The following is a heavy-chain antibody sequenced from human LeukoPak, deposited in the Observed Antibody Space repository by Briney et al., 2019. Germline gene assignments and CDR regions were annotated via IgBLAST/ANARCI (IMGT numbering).Heavy chain of an antibody. D-gene: IGHD6-13*01. Sequence: PSETLSLTCTVSGGSISSYYWSWIPQPPGKGLEWIGDIYYSGSTNYNPSLKSRVTISVDTSKNQFSLKLSSVTAADTAVYYCARGGKPGYSTARAVDYWGQGTLVTVSS. V-gene: IGHV4-59*01. CDR2: IYYSGST. CDR3: ARGGKPGYSTARAVDY. CDR1: GGSISSYY. J-gene: IGHJ4*02.